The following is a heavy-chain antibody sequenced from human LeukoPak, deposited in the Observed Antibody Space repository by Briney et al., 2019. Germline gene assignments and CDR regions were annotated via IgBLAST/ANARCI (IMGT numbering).Heavy chain of an antibody. V-gene: IGHV3-23*01. J-gene: IGHJ5*02. CDR2: ISGSGGST. CDR1: GFTFSSYA. CDR3: AKDHLNDYGDYSPENWFDP. Sequence: PGGSLRLSCAASGFTFSSYAMSWVRQAPGKGLEWVSAISGSGGSTYYADSVKGRFTISRDNSKNTLYLQMNSLRAEDTAVYYCAKDHLNDYGDYSPENWFDPWGQGTLVTVSS. D-gene: IGHD4-17*01.